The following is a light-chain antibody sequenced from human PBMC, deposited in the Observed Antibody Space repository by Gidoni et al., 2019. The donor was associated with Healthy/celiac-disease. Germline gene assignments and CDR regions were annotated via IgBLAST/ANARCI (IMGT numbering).Light chain of an antibody. V-gene: IGKV3-20*01. J-gene: IGKJ4*01. CDR2: GAS. CDR1: QSVSSSY. CDR3: QQYGSSLLT. Sequence: ELVLPHSPGTLSLSPGERATLSCRASQSVSSSYLAWYQQKPGQAPRLLIYGASSRATGIPDRFSGSGSGTDFTLTISRLEPEDFAVYYCQQYGSSLLTFGGGTKVEIK.